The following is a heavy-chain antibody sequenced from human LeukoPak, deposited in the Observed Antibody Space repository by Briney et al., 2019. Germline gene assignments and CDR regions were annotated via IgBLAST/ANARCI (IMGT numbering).Heavy chain of an antibody. CDR2: ISGYNGDT. Sequence: ASVKVSCKAVGYISSSYGISWVRQAPGQGLEWMGWISGYNGDTNYAQNLHDRLTMSTDTSTSTAYMELTSLRSDDTAVYYCARRERCCGGWYEDHWGQGTLVTVSS. CDR3: ARRERCCGGWYEDH. V-gene: IGHV1-18*01. J-gene: IGHJ4*02. CDR1: GYISSSYG. D-gene: IGHD6-19*01.